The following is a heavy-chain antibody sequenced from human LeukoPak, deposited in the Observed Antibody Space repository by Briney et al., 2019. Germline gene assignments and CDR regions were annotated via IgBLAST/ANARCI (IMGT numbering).Heavy chain of an antibody. CDR2: IWNDGSKK. V-gene: IGHV3-33*08. CDR3: GRDSLGGDY. Sequence: RTGGSLRLSCAASGFSFSTFGMHWARRAPGKGLEWVAVIWNDGSKKFYAESVKGRFTISGDNSQNTLYLQMNRLRAEDTAVYYCGRDSLGGDYWGQGTLVTVSS. J-gene: IGHJ4*02. CDR1: GFSFSTFG. D-gene: IGHD3-16*01.